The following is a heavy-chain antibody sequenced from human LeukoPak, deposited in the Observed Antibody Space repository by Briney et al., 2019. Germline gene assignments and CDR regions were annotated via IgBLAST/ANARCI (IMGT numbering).Heavy chain of an antibody. V-gene: IGHV4-59*08. D-gene: IGHD2-21*02. Sequence: PSETLSLTCTVSGGSISSYYWSWIRQPPGKGLEWIGYIYSSGSTNYNPSLKSRVTISVDTSKNQFSLKLSSVTAADTAVYYCARHRSGGDCYSCIDYWGQGTLVTVSS. CDR3: ARHRSGGDCYSCIDY. CDR2: IYSSGST. CDR1: GGSISSYY. J-gene: IGHJ4*02.